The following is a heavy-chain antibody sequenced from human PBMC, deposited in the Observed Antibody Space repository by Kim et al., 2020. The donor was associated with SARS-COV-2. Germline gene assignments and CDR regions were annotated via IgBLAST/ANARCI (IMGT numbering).Heavy chain of an antibody. Sequence: GGSLRLSCAASGFTFSSYSMSWVRQAPGKGLEWVANIKRDGSRTYYVDSVKGRFTISRDNAKNTLYLQMNSLRAEDTAVYYCARAQRSCCLYYYYGMDV. CDR1: GFTFSSYS. J-gene: IGHJ6*01. V-gene: IGHV3-7*03. D-gene: IGHD2-2*01. CDR2: IKRDGSRT. CDR3: ARAQRSCCLYYYYGMDV.